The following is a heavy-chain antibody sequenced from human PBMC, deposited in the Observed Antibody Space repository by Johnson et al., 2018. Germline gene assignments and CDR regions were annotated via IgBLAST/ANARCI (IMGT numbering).Heavy chain of an antibody. CDR3: AYRMAALGQKYFQD. D-gene: IGHD5-12*01. J-gene: IGHJ1*01. Sequence: QVQLVESGGGVVQPGESLRLSCVASRFTFSAHGMHWVRQAPGKGLEWVAVMSSDGSNRYYADSVKGRFSISRENSKNTLYLQLNSLRGDDSAVYYCAYRMAALGQKYFQDWGQGALVIVSS. V-gene: IGHV3-30*03. CDR2: MSSDGSNR. CDR1: RFTFSAHG.